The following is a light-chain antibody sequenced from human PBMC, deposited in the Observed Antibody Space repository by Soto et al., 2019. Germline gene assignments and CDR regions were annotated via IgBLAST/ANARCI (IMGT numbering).Light chain of an antibody. CDR2: GAS. J-gene: IGKJ1*01. CDR1: QTVCSAY. CDR3: QQYGSSPWT. Sequence: EIVLTQSPGTLSLSPGDRATLSCRASQTVCSAYLAWYQQRSGQPTRLLIYGASSRATDIPDRFRGSGSETDLSITISSLEHEDFAVYSCQQYGSSPWTFSQENKVEI. V-gene: IGKV3-20*01.